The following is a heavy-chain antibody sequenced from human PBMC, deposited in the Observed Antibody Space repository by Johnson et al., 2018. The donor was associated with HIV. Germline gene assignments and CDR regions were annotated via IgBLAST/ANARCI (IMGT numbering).Heavy chain of an antibody. Sequence: QVQLVESGGGLVKPGGSLRLSCAASGFTFSDYFMSWIRQAPGKGLECLSYISGSGSTIYYADSVKGRFTISRDNAKNSLYLQMNSLRAEDTAVYYCARVDGSTWYSLYDAFDIWGQGTMVTVSS. CDR1: GFTFSDYF. V-gene: IGHV3-11*04. CDR2: ISGSGSTI. J-gene: IGHJ3*02. CDR3: ARVDGSTWYSLYDAFDI. D-gene: IGHD6-13*01.